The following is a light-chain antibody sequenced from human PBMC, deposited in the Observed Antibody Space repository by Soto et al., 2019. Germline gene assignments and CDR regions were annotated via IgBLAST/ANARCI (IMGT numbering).Light chain of an antibody. V-gene: IGKV3D-20*02. CDR1: QSISSTQ. Sequence: EIVLTQSPDTLSLSPGERATLSCRASQSISSTQLVWYQQKPGQAPTLLIFGASSRATGTPDRFSGSGSGTDFTLTISGLQPEDFAVYYCHQRSNGPPWTFGQGTKVDIK. CDR2: GAS. CDR3: HQRSNGPPWT. J-gene: IGKJ1*01.